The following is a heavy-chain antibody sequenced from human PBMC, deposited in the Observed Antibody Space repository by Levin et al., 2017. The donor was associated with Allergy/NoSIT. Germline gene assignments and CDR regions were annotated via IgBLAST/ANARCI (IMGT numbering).Heavy chain of an antibody. D-gene: IGHD2-15*01. CDR3: ARRPIPHCSGGSCYFYFDY. CDR2: ISSSSSTI. CDR1: GFTFSSYS. V-gene: IGHV3-48*01. Sequence: GGSLRLSCAASGFTFSSYSMNWVRQAPGKGLEWVSYISSSSSTIYYADSVKGRFTISRDNAKNSLYLQMNSLRAEDTAVYYCARRPIPHCSGGSCYFYFDYWGQGTLVTVSS. J-gene: IGHJ4*02.